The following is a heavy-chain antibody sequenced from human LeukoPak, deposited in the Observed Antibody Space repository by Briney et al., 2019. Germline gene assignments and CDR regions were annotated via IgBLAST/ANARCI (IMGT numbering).Heavy chain of an antibody. J-gene: IGHJ4*02. V-gene: IGHV3-33*01. CDR1: GFTFSSYG. Sequence: GGSLRLSCAASGFTFSSYGMHWVRQAPGKRLEWVAFIWYDGTNKYYADSVKGRFTISRDNSKNTLYLQMNSLRVEDTAIYYCARSLQTYGGYDLGDYWGQGTLVSVSS. D-gene: IGHD5-12*01. CDR2: IWYDGTNK. CDR3: ARSLQTYGGYDLGDY.